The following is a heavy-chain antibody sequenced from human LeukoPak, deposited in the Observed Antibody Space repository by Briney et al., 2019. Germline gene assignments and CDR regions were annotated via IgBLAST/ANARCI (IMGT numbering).Heavy chain of an antibody. CDR3: ARITYDFWSGYYMPDDP. CDR2: ISIYNGNT. CDR1: GGTFSSYG. D-gene: IGHD3-3*01. Sequence: ASVKVSCKASGGTFSSYGISWVRQAPGQGLEWMGWISIYNGNTDYARKLRGRVTLTTDTSTSTAYMELRSLRSDDTAVYYCARITYDFWSGYYMPDDPWGQGTLVTVSS. V-gene: IGHV1-18*01. J-gene: IGHJ5*02.